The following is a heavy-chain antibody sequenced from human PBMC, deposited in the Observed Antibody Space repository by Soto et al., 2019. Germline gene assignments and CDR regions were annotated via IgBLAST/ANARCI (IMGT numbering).Heavy chain of an antibody. D-gene: IGHD6-13*01. CDR3: ARDQTSITTAGGGRIDH. V-gene: IGHV3-30-3*01. Sequence: QVQLVESGGGVVQPGRSLRLSCAASGITFSTHAMHWVRQAPGKGLECVAIVSFDGSNKYYADSVKGRFTISRDNSKNTHYLQMSGLTPEDTAVYYCARDQTSITTAGGGRIDHWGQGTLVTVSS. CDR2: VSFDGSNK. CDR1: GITFSTHA. J-gene: IGHJ4*02.